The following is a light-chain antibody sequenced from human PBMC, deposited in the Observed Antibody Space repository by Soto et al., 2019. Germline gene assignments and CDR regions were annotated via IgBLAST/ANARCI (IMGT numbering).Light chain of an antibody. CDR3: SSYTSSSTLYV. Sequence: QSVLTQPPSAFGSPGQSVTISCTGTSSDVGGYNYVSWYQQHPGKAPKLMIYEVSKRPSGVPDRFSGSKSGNTASLTVSGLQAEDEADYYCSSYTSSSTLYVFGTGTKVTVL. CDR2: EVS. J-gene: IGLJ1*01. CDR1: SSDVGGYNY. V-gene: IGLV2-8*01.